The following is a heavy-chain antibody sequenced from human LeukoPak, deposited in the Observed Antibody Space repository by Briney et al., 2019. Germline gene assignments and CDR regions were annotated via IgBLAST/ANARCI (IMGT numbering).Heavy chain of an antibody. J-gene: IGHJ5*02. CDR3: ARASWFGESNWFDP. V-gene: IGHV4-4*07. CDR2: VYTSGST. D-gene: IGHD3-10*01. Sequence: SETLSLTCTVSGGSISTYYWSWIRQPAGKGLEWIGRVYTSGSTNYNPSPKSRVTMSVDTSKNQFSLKLSSVTAADTAVYYCARASWFGESNWFDPWGQGTLVTVSS. CDR1: GGSISTYY.